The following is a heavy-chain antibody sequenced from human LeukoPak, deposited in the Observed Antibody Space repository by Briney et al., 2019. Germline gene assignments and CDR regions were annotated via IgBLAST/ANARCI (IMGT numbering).Heavy chain of an antibody. Sequence: GGSLRLSCAASGFTFSSYWMHWVRHAPGKGLMWVSHINTDGSSTSYADSVKGRFTISRDNAKNTVSLQMNSLRAEDTGVYYCARAPSEIGGYYPEYFRHWGQGTLVTVSS. CDR2: INTDGSST. D-gene: IGHD3-22*01. CDR1: GFTFSSYW. V-gene: IGHV3-74*01. J-gene: IGHJ1*01. CDR3: ARAPSEIGGYYPEYFRH.